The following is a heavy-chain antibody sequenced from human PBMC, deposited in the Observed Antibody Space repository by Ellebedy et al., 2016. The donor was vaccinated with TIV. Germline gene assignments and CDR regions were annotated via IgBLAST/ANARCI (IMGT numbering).Heavy chain of an antibody. Sequence: GGSLRLXXAASGFTFSSYWMSWVRQAPGKGLEWVANIKQDGSEKYCVDSVKGRFAISRDNAKNSLYLQMNSLRAEDTAVYYCARLQMTTTFNWFDPWGQGTLVTVSS. J-gene: IGHJ5*02. CDR3: ARLQMTTTFNWFDP. CDR2: IKQDGSEK. V-gene: IGHV3-7*03. CDR1: GFTFSSYW. D-gene: IGHD4-17*01.